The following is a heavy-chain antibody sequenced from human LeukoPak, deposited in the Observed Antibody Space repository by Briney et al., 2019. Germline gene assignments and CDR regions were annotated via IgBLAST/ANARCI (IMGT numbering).Heavy chain of an antibody. CDR3: ARELGYSGSYRDAFDI. CDR1: GGSISSGSYY. V-gene: IGHV4-61*02. J-gene: IGHJ3*02. CDR2: IYNSGST. Sequence: SQTLSLTCTVSGGSISSGSYYWSWIRQPAGKGLEWIGRIYNSGSTNYNPSLKSRVTISVDTSKNQFSLKLSSVTAADTAVYYCARELGYSGSYRDAFDIWGQGTMVTVSS. D-gene: IGHD1-26*01.